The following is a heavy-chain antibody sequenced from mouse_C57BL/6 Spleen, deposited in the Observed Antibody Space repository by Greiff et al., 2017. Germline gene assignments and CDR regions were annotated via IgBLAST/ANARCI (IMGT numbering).Heavy chain of an antibody. V-gene: IGHV1-81*01. CDR1: GYTFTSYG. J-gene: IGHJ2*01. D-gene: IGHD2-3*01. CDR2: IYPRSGNT. CDR3: ARESIYDGTPYYFDY. Sequence: QVQLQQSGAELARPGASVKLSCKASGYTFTSYGISWVKQRTGQGLEWIGEIYPRSGNTYYNEKFKGKATLTADKSSSTAYMELRSLTSEDSAVYFCARESIYDGTPYYFDYWGQGTTLTVSS.